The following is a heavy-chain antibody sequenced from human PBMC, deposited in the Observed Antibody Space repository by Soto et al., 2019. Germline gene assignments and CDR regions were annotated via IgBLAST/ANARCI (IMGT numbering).Heavy chain of an antibody. CDR2: INAGNGNT. J-gene: IGHJ6*02. CDR1: GYTFTSYA. CDR3: ASDGNYVGYYYYGMDV. D-gene: IGHD4-4*01. V-gene: IGHV1-3*01. Sequence: ASVKVSCKASGYTFTSYAMHWVRQAPGQRLEWMGWINAGNGNTKYSQKFQGRVTITRDTSASTAYMELSSLRSEDTAVYYCASDGNYVGYYYYGMDVWGQGTTVTVSS.